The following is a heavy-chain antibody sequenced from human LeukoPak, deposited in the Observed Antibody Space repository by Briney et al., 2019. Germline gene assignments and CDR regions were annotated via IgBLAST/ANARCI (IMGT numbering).Heavy chain of an antibody. J-gene: IGHJ4*02. CDR2: ISSGSSTI. Sequence: GGSLRLSCAATGFGLSAHAMNWVRQAPGKGLEWISYISSGSSTIYYADSVLGRLTISKDDSKNFLYLEMNSLRDEDTAVYYCAKDLRGVDYWGQGTLVTVSS. D-gene: IGHD3-10*01. V-gene: IGHV3-48*02. CDR1: GFGLSAHA. CDR3: AKDLRGVDY.